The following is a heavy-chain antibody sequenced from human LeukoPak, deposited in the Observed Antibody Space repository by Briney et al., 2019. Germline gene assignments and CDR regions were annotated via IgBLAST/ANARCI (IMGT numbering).Heavy chain of an antibody. CDR2: IKQDGSEK. CDR3: ARESLGDYVGGSYHH. J-gene: IGHJ5*02. V-gene: IGHV3-7*01. CDR1: GFTFSSYW. Sequence: GGSLRLSCAASGFTFSSYWMSWVRQAPGKGLEWVANIKQDGSEKYYVYSVKGRFTISRDNAKNSLYLQMNSLRAEDTAVYYCARESLGDYVGGSYHHWGQGTLVTVSS. D-gene: IGHD3-16*02.